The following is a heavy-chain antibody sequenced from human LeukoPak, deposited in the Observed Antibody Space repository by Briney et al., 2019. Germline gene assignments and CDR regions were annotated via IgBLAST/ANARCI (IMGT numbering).Heavy chain of an antibody. J-gene: IGHJ4*02. V-gene: IGHV3-21*01. Sequence: RGSLRLSCAAPGFTFSSYSMNSGRQAPGKGRGRGSSISSSSSEIYYAESVTGRFTISRDNAKNSLYLEMNSLRAEDTAVYHCARGEGIAVREIPTDFDYWGQGTLVTVSS. CDR1: GFTFSSYS. D-gene: IGHD6-19*01. CDR3: ARGEGIAVREIPTDFDY. CDR2: ISSSSSEI.